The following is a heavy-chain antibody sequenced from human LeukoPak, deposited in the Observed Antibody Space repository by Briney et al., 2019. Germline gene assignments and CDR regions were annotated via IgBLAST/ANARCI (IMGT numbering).Heavy chain of an antibody. CDR1: GYSFTSYW. CDR3: ARLGIAAAGATVFSYFDY. V-gene: IGHV5-51*01. D-gene: IGHD6-13*01. J-gene: IGHJ4*02. CDR2: IYPGDSDT. Sequence: GESLKISCQGSGYSFTSYWLGWVRPMPGKGLEWMGIIYPGDSDTRYSPSFQGQVTISADKPISTAYLQWSSLKASDTAMYYCARLGIAAAGATVFSYFDYWGQGTLVTVSS.